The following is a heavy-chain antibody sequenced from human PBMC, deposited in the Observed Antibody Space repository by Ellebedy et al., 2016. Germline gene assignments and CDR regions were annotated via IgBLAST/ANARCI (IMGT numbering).Heavy chain of an antibody. CDR3: AKNTGEYYYDSSGYRISYFDY. CDR1: GFTFSSYG. V-gene: IGHV3-30*02. J-gene: IGHJ4*02. D-gene: IGHD3-22*01. CDR2: IWYDGSDQ. Sequence: GESLKISXAASGFTFSSYGMHWVRQAPGKGLEWVAVIWYDGSDQDYADPVKGRFTISRDNSKNTLYLQMNSLRAEDTAVYYCAKNTGEYYYDSSGYRISYFDYWGQGTLVTVSS.